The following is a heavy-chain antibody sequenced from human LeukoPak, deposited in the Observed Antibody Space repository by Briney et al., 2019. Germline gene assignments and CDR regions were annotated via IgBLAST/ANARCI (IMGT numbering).Heavy chain of an antibody. CDR1: GGSISSGDYY. CDR2: IYYSGST. Sequence: SETLSLTCAVSGGSISSGDYYWSWIRQPPGKGLEWIGYIYYSGSTYYNPSLKSRVTISVDTSKNQFSLKLSSVTAADTAVYYCARDSLYRYDSSGYYPPIDWGQGTLVTVSS. CDR3: ARDSLYRYDSSGYYPPID. V-gene: IGHV4-30-4*01. D-gene: IGHD3-22*01. J-gene: IGHJ4*02.